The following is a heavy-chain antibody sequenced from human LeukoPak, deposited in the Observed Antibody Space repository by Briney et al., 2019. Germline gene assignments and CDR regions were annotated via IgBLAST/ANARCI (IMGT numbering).Heavy chain of an antibody. D-gene: IGHD3-22*01. V-gene: IGHV5-51*01. CDR2: IYPGDSDT. Sequence: GESLKISCKGSGYSFTSYWIGWVRQMPGKGLEWMGIIYPGDSDTRYSPSFQGQVTISADKSISTAYLQWSSLKASDTAMYHCARRPWYYDSSGYYRPSHFDYWGQGTLVTVSS. J-gene: IGHJ4*02. CDR1: GYSFTSYW. CDR3: ARRPWYYDSSGYYRPSHFDY.